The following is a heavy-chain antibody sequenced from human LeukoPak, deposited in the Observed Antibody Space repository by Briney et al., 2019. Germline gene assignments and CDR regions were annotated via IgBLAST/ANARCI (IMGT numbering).Heavy chain of an antibody. CDR1: GFSLTTSEVG. CDR2: IYWDDDK. Sequence: ESGPTLVNPTQTLTLTCTFSGFSLTTSEVGVGWIRQPPGKALEWLALIYWDDDKRYSPSLKTRLTITKDISKNQVVLTMTNMDPVDTATYYCAHILAGLLSTSYMDVWGKGTTVTVSS. CDR3: AHILAGLLSTSYMDV. D-gene: IGHD5/OR15-5a*01. V-gene: IGHV2-5*02. J-gene: IGHJ6*03.